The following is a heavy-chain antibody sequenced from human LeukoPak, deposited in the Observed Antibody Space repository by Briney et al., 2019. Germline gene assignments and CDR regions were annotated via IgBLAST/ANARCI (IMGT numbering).Heavy chain of an antibody. V-gene: IGHV1-18*01. J-gene: IGHJ4*02. CDR1: GYTFTSYA. CDR3: ARVLIWSGYYTAYFDY. Sequence: GASVKVSCKASGYTFTSYAMNWVRQAPGQGLEWMGWISAYNGNTNYAQKLQGRVTMTTDTSTSTAYMELRSLRSDDTAVYYCARVLIWSGYYTAYFDYWGQGTLVTVSS. D-gene: IGHD3-3*01. CDR2: ISAYNGNT.